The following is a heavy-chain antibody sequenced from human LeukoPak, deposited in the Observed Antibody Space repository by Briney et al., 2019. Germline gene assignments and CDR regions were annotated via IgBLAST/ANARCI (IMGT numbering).Heavy chain of an antibody. CDR3: ARGNYNALDY. CDR2: IYSRSEWYN. CDR1: GDSVSSNSAA. J-gene: IGHJ4*02. D-gene: IGHD1-14*01. Sequence: SQTLSLTCGISGDSVSSNSAAWNWIRQSPSRGLEWLGRIYSRSEWYNDYAVSVQGRISINPDTSKNQFSLQLNSVTPEDTAIYYCARGNYNALDYWGQGTLVTVSS. V-gene: IGHV6-1*01.